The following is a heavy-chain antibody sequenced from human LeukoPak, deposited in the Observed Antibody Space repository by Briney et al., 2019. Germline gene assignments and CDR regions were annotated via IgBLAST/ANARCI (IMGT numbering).Heavy chain of an antibody. CDR2: IYYSGST. D-gene: IGHD7-27*01. V-gene: IGHV4-31*03. J-gene: IGHJ4*02. CDR1: GGSISSGGYY. Sequence: PSETLSLTCTVSGGSISSGGYYWSWIRQHPGKGLEWIGYIYYSGSTYYNPSLKSRVTISVDTSKNQFSLKLSSVTAADTAVYYYASLRRTGDSTVDYWGQGTLVTVS. CDR3: ASLRRTGDSTVDY.